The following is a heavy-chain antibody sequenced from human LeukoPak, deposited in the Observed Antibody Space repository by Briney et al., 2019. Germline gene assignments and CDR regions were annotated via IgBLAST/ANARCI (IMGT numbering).Heavy chain of an antibody. D-gene: IGHD4-17*01. V-gene: IGHV4-34*01. CDR3: AKAGRMTTVTTCAFDI. CDR1: GGSFSGYY. J-gene: IGHJ3*02. Sequence: SETLSLTCAVYGGSFSGYYWSWIRQPPGKGLEWIGEINHSGSTNYNPSLKSRVTISVDTSKNQFSLKLSSVTAADTAVYYCAKAGRMTTVTTCAFDIWGQGTMVTVSS. CDR2: INHSGST.